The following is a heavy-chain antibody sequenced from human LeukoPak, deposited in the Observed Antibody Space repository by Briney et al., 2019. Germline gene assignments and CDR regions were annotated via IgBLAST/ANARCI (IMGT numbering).Heavy chain of an antibody. V-gene: IGHV3-23*01. CDR3: AKDRLLNCRGDCYIFDS. Sequence: PGGSLRLSCEASGFALRNYVINWVRQTPGKGLEWVSSIGVSDDSTFYADSVKGRFTISRDNSKNTVYLQVSGLRTEDTAIYYCAKDRLLNCRGDCYIFDSWGQGTQVTVSS. D-gene: IGHD2-21*02. CDR2: IGVSDDST. CDR1: GFALRNYV. J-gene: IGHJ4*02.